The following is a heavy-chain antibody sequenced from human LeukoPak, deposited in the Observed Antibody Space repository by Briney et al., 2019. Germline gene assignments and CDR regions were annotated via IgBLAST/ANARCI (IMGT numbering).Heavy chain of an antibody. J-gene: IGHJ4*02. Sequence: ASVKVSCRASGYTFVGYYIHWVRQAPGKGLEWMGWIDPNSGGTNYAQKFQGRVTMTRDTSITTAYMELSRLRFDDTAIYYCARSTPELRWGQGTLVTASS. CDR3: ARSTPELR. D-gene: IGHD2-15*01. CDR1: GYTFVGYY. V-gene: IGHV1-2*02. CDR2: IDPNSGGT.